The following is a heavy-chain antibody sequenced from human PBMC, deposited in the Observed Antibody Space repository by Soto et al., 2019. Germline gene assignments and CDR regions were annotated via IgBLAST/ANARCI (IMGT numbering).Heavy chain of an antibody. CDR1: GYPLTSYG. V-gene: IGHV1-18*01. CDR3: ARFPYDCWSGLHGVFDI. Sequence: GASVKVSCKASGYPLTSYGIRWVRQAPGQRLEWMGWISAYNGNTNYAQKLQGRVTMTRDTSTSTAYMERMSLRADDTAVYYCARFPYDCWSGLHGVFDIWGQGTMVTVSS. J-gene: IGHJ3*02. D-gene: IGHD3-3*01. CDR2: ISAYNGNT.